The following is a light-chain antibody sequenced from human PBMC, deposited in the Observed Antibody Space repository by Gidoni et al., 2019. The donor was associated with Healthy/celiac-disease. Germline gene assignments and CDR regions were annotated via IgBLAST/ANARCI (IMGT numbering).Light chain of an antibody. CDR2: KAS. J-gene: IGKJ1*01. CDR3: QQYNSYPWT. CDR1: QSISSW. V-gene: IGKV1-5*03. Sequence: SASVGDRVNITCRASQSISSWLAWYQQKPGKAPKLLIYKASSLESGVPSRFSGSGSGTEFTLTISSLQPDDFATYYCQQYNSYPWTFGQGTKVEIK.